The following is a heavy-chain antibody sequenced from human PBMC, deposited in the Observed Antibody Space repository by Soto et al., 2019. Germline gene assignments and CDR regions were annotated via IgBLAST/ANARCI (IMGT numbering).Heavy chain of an antibody. CDR2: IWPDGDIE. CDR1: GFTFYNYG. V-gene: IGHV3-33*06. CDR3: AKVAIVATTQMGWFDP. Sequence: QVQLVESGGGVVQPGRSLRLSCVASGFTFYNYGMHWVRQAPGKGLEWVAAIWPDGDIEHYPDSVKGRFTISRDNSMNTSYLQMNSLRAEDTAMYYCAKVAIVATTQMGWFDPWGQGTLVIVSS. D-gene: IGHD1-26*01. J-gene: IGHJ5*02.